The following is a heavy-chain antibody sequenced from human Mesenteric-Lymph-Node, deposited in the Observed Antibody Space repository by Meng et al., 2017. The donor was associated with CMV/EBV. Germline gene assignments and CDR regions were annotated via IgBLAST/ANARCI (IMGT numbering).Heavy chain of an antibody. CDR3: ARSGSYCAGDCFWYY. V-gene: IGHV4-59*01. J-gene: IGHJ4*02. CDR2: IYYSGST. Sequence: SETLSLTCTVSGGSISSYYWSWIRQPPGKGLEWIGYIYYSGSTNYNPSLKSRVTISVDTSRNQFSLNLNSVTAADTAVYYCARSGSYCAGDCFWYYWGQGTLVTVSS. D-gene: IGHD2-21*01. CDR1: GGSISSYY.